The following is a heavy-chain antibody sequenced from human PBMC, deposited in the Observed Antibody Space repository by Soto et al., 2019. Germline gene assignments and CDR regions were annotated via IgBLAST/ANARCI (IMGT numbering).Heavy chain of an antibody. J-gene: IGHJ6*02. CDR3: TTQRYDILTGYYAYYYYYGMDV. CDR2: IKSKTDGGTT. Sequence: PGGSLRLSCAASGFTFSNAWMSWVRQAPGKGLEWVGRIKSKTDGGTTDYAAPVKGRFTISRDDSKNTLYLQMNSLKTEDTAVYYCTTQRYDILTGYYAYYYYYGMDVWGQGTTVTSP. CDR1: GFTFSNAW. D-gene: IGHD3-9*01. V-gene: IGHV3-15*01.